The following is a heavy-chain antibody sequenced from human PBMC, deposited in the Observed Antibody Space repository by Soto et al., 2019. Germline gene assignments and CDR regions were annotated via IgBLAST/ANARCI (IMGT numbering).Heavy chain of an antibody. CDR1: GGSISSGGFS. D-gene: IGHD3-10*01. CDR3: ARDRRVRGVIRLGDV. V-gene: IGHV4-61*08. CDR2: IYYSGST. J-gene: IGHJ6*02. Sequence: SETLSLTCAVSGGSISSGGFSWSWIRQPPGKGLECIGYIYYSGSTNYNPSLKSRVTISVDTSKNQFSLKLSSVTAADTAVYYCARDRRVRGVIRLGDVWGQGTTVTVSS.